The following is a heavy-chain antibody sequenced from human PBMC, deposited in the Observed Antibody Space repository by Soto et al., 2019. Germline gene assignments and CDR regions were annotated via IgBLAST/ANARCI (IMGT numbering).Heavy chain of an antibody. J-gene: IGHJ4*02. Sequence: QVQLVESGGGVVQPGRSLRLSCAASGFTFSTHAMHWVRQAPGKGLECVAIVSFDGSNKYYADSVKGRFTIARENSKNTLYLQMSGLTPEDTAFYYCAREQTGITTAGGGRIDHWGQGTLVTVSS. V-gene: IGHV3-30-3*01. CDR3: AREQTGITTAGGGRIDH. CDR2: VSFDGSNK. CDR1: GFTFSTHA. D-gene: IGHD6-13*01.